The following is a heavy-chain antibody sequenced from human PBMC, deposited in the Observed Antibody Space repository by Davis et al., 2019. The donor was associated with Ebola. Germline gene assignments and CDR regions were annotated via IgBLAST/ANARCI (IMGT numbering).Heavy chain of an antibody. CDR3: AREGYCSGGSCYPNDY. CDR1: GYTFTSYA. J-gene: IGHJ4*02. V-gene: IGHV1-18*01. D-gene: IGHD2-15*01. CDR2: INPHNGNT. Sequence: AASVKVSCKASGYTFTSYAMNWVRQAPGQGLEWMGWINPHNGNTNYAQNVQGRVIMTSDTATTTAYMEVGSLRSDDTAVYYCAREGYCSGGSCYPNDYWGQGTLVTVSS.